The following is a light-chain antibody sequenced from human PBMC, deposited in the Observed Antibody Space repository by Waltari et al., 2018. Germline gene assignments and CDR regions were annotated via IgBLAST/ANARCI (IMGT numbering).Light chain of an antibody. J-gene: IGLJ3*02. CDR1: NSDVGAYQY. V-gene: IGLV2-14*03. Sequence: QSALTQPASVSGSPGQSITISCTGTNSDVGAYQYVSWYQQNPGKAPKLIIFVVSRRPSGVAYRFSGSKSGSTASRTISGLQAGDEADYDCSSYTTGATWVCGGGTRVAGL. CDR2: VVS. CDR3: SSYTTGATWV.